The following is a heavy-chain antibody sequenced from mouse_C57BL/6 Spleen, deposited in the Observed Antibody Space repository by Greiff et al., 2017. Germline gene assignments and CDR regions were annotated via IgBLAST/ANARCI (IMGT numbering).Heavy chain of an antibody. D-gene: IGHD2-2*01. CDR3: ARTWGYDVDYYAMDY. CDR1: GYTFTSYW. Sequence: QVQLKQSGAELVKPGASVKMSCKASGYTFTSYWITWVKQRPGQGLEWIGDIYPGSGSTKYNEKFKSKATLTVDTSSSTAYMQLSSLTSEDSAVYYCARTWGYDVDYYAMDYWGQGTSVTVSS. J-gene: IGHJ4*01. V-gene: IGHV1-55*01. CDR2: IYPGSGST.